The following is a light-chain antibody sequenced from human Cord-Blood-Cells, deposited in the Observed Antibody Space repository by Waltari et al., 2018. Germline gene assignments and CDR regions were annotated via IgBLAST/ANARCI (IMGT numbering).Light chain of an antibody. CDR2: DVS. Sequence: QSALTQPRSVSGSPGQSVTISCTGTSSDVGGYNYVSWYQQHPGKAPKRMVYDVSKRPSGVPDRFSGSKSGNTASLTISGRQAGDEADYYCCSYAGSAWVFGGGTKLTVL. CDR1: SSDVGGYNY. J-gene: IGLJ3*02. CDR3: CSYAGSAWV. V-gene: IGLV2-11*01.